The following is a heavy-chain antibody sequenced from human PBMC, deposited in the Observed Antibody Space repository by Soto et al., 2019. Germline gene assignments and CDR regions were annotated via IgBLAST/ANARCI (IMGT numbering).Heavy chain of an antibody. J-gene: IGHJ4*02. CDR3: AREVSKYSGYDFDY. Sequence: EVQLVESGGGLVKPGGPLRLSCAASGFTFSSYTMNWVRKAPGKGLEWVSSISSSRSYIYYADSVKSRFTISRDNAKNSLYLQMNSLRAEDTAVYYCAREVSKYSGYDFDYWGQGTLVTVSS. V-gene: IGHV3-21*01. CDR1: GFTFSSYT. CDR2: ISSSRSYI. D-gene: IGHD5-12*01.